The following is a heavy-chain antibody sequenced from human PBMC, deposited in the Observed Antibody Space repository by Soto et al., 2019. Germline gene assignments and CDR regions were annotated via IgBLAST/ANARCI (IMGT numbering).Heavy chain of an antibody. CDR2: ISSSSSYI. D-gene: IGHD6-13*01. CDR1: GFTFSSYS. CDR3: ARDAPYSSSWYYFDY. Sequence: EVQLVESGGGLVKPGGSLRLSCAASGFTFSSYSMNWVRQAPGKGLEWVSSISSSSSYIYYADSVKGRFTISRDNAKNSLYLQLNSLRAEDTAVYYCARDAPYSSSWYYFDYWGQGTLVTVSS. V-gene: IGHV3-21*01. J-gene: IGHJ4*02.